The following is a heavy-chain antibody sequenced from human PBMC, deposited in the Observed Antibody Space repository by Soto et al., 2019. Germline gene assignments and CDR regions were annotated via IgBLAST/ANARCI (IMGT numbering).Heavy chain of an antibody. Sequence: SETLSLTCAVYGGSFSGYYWSWIRQPPGKGLEWIGEINHSGSTNYNPSLKSRVIISVDTSKNQFSLKLSSVTAADTAVYYCARLPRQGIAAADLGDYWGQGTLVTVSS. CDR3: ARLPRQGIAAADLGDY. V-gene: IGHV4-34*01. CDR2: INHSGST. CDR1: GGSFSGYY. J-gene: IGHJ4*02. D-gene: IGHD6-13*01.